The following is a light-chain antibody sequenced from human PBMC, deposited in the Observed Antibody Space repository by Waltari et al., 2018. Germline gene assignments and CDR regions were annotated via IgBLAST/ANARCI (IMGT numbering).Light chain of an antibody. Sequence: DIVMTQSPDSLAVSLGERVTINCKSSQSLLYSSNNKNYLAWYHQKQGQAPKLLFYWASTRESGVPDRFSGSGSGTDFTLTITGLQAEDVAVYYCQQYYSTPLTFGGGTKVEI. CDR3: QQYYSTPLT. J-gene: IGKJ4*01. V-gene: IGKV4-1*01. CDR1: QSLLYSSNNKNY. CDR2: WAS.